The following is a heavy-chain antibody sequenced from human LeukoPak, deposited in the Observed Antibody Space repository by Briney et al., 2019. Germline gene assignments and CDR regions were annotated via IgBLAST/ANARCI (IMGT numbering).Heavy chain of an antibody. D-gene: IGHD5-12*01. CDR2: ISYDGRNK. CDR1: GFTFSNYA. J-gene: IGHJ4*02. V-gene: IGHV3-30*04. Sequence: ESGGSLRLSCAASGFTFSNYAMHWVRRAPGKGLEWVAVISYDGRNKNYADSVKGRFTISRDDSKSTLYLQMHSLRAEDTAVYYCARDPHRGYSGYEPVDHWGQGTLVTVSS. CDR3: ARDPHRGYSGYEPVDH.